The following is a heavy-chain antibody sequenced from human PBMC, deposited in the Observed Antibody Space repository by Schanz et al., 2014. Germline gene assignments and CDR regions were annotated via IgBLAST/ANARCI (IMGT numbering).Heavy chain of an antibody. D-gene: IGHD2-21*02. J-gene: IGHJ2*01. CDR1: GGSISSST. CDR2: VSSRSDEI. V-gene: IGHV3-23*05. Sequence: LQLQESGPGLVKPSETLSLTCTVSGGSISSSTYWWGWVRQAPGKGLEWVAAVSSRSDEIKYADSVRGRFTISRDNSRSTMYLQMNSLRAEDTAVYFCAKDLGVDCGDGCFNWYFDLWGRGTLVTVSS. CDR3: AKDLGVDCGDGCFNWYFDL.